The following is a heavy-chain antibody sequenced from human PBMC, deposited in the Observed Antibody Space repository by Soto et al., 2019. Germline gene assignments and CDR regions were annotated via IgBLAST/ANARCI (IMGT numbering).Heavy chain of an antibody. CDR2: INPSGGST. CDR1: GYTFTSYY. Sequence: ASVKVSCKASGYTFTSYYMHWVRQAPGQGLEWMGIINPSGGSTSYAQKFQGRVTMTRDTSTSTVYMELSSLRSEDTAVYYCARGGFWSGTDYYYYMDVWGKGTTVTVSS. V-gene: IGHV1-46*01. D-gene: IGHD3-3*01. CDR3: ARGGFWSGTDYYYYMDV. J-gene: IGHJ6*03.